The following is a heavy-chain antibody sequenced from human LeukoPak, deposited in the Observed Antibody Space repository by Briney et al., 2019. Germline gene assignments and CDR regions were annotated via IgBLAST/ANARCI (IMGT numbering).Heavy chain of an antibody. V-gene: IGHV3-48*01. Sequence: SGGSLRLSCAASGFTFSSYTMNWVRQPPGKGLEWVSNIGTSSTTIYYADSVKGRFTISRDNAKNTLYLQMNSLRAEDTAVYYCAKDPPPGLGPLGFDPWGQGTLVTVSS. D-gene: IGHD3-10*01. CDR2: IGTSSTTI. CDR3: AKDPPPGLGPLGFDP. CDR1: GFTFSSYT. J-gene: IGHJ5*02.